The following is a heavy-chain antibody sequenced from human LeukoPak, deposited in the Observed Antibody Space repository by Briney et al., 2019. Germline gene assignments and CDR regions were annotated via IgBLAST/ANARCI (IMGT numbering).Heavy chain of an antibody. J-gene: IGHJ3*02. CDR3: ARAPYSGYGVYAFDI. CDR2: INTNTGNP. V-gene: IGHV7-4-1*02. D-gene: IGHD5-12*01. Sequence: GASVKVSCKASGYTFSTYAMNWVRQAPGQGLEWMGWINTNTGNPTYAPGFTGRFVFSLDTSVSTAYLQISSLKAEDTAVYHCARAPYSGYGVYAFDIWGQGTMVTVSS. CDR1: GYTFSTYA.